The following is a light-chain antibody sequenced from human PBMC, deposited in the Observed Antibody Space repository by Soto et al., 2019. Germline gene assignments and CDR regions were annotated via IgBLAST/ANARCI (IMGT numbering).Light chain of an antibody. CDR3: QQYYSTPYT. CDR2: WAS. CDR1: QSVLYSSNNKNY. J-gene: IGKJ2*01. V-gene: IGKV4-1*01. Sequence: DIVMTQSPDSLAVSLGERATINCKSSQSVLYSSNNKNYLAWYQQIPGQPPKLLIYWASTRESGVPDRFSGSGSATDFTLTISSLQAEDVAVYYCQQYYSTPYTFGQGTKLEIK.